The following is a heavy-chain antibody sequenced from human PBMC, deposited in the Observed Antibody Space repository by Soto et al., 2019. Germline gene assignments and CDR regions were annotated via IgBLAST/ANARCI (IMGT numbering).Heavy chain of an antibody. CDR1: GFTFSSFE. Sequence: GGSLRLSCAASGFTFSSFEMNWVRQAPGKGPEWVSYVSNSGNTIYYAGSVKGRFTISRDNAKNSLYLQMNSLRAEDTAVYYCARAFSGSYYRYFQNWGQGTLVTVSS. D-gene: IGHD1-26*01. CDR3: ARAFSGSYYRYFQN. CDR2: VSNSGNTI. V-gene: IGHV3-48*03. J-gene: IGHJ1*01.